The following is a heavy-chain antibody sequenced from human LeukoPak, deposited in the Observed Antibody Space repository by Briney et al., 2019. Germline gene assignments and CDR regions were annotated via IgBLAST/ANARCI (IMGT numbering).Heavy chain of an antibody. CDR3: AREGYCSGTSCSHGGY. D-gene: IGHD2-2*01. CDR1: GGTFSSYA. Sequence: SVKVSCKASGGTFSSYAISWVRQAPGQGLEWMGGIIPIFGTANYAQKFQGRVTITADESTSTAYMELSSLRSEDTAVYYCAREGYCSGTSCSHGGYWGQGTLVTVSS. CDR2: IIPIFGTA. V-gene: IGHV1-69*13. J-gene: IGHJ4*02.